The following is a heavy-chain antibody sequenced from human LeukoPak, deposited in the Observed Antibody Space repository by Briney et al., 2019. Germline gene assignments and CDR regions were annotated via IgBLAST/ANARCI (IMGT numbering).Heavy chain of an antibody. CDR2: FYYSGST. D-gene: IGHD2-15*01. J-gene: IGHJ4*02. Sequence: SETLSLTCTVSDGSISSSSYYWGWIRQPPGKGLEWIGSFYYSGSTYYNPSLKSRVTISVDTSKNQFSLKLSSVTAADTAVYYCAVEHCSGGSCYVDWGQGTLVTVSS. CDR1: DGSISSSSYY. V-gene: IGHV4-39*01. CDR3: AVEHCSGGSCYVD.